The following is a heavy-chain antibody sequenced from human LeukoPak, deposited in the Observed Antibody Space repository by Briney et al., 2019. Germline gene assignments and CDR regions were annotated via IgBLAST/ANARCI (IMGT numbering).Heavy chain of an antibody. CDR3: ARSLPSTSWAGYYYYMDV. V-gene: IGHV1-46*01. Sequence: ASVKVSCKASGYTFTSYHMHWVRQAPGQGLEWMGIINPSGGSTSYAQKFQGRVTMTRDMSTSTVYMELSSLRSEDTAVYYCARSLPSTSWAGYYYYMDVWGKGTTVTVSS. CDR1: GYTFTSYH. D-gene: IGHD2-2*01. CDR2: INPSGGST. J-gene: IGHJ6*03.